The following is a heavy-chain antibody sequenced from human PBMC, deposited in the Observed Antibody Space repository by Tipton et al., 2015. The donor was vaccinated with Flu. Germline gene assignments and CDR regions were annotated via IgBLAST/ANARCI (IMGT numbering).Heavy chain of an antibody. CDR3: ARDGGPFASSWYFDH. Sequence: TLSLTCTVSGGSISSGIYSWSWIRQPAGKGLEWIGRIYTSGATDYNPSLKSRVTISLDTSKNQFSLELSSVTASDTAVYYCARDGGPFASSWYFDHWGQGTLVTVSA. J-gene: IGHJ4*02. CDR2: IYTSGAT. D-gene: IGHD6-13*01. V-gene: IGHV4-61*02. CDR1: GGSISSGIYS.